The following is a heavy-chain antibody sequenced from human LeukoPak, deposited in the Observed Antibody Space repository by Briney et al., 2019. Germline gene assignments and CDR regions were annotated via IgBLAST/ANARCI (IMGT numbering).Heavy chain of an antibody. Sequence: GGPLRLSCAASGFTFSSYAMSWVRQAPGKGLEWVSAISGSGGSTYYADSVKGRFTISRDNSKNTLYLQMNSLRAEDTAVYYCAKSRDILTGYYVDYFDYWGQGTLVTVSS. V-gene: IGHV3-23*01. CDR1: GFTFSSYA. CDR3: AKSRDILTGYYVDYFDY. CDR2: ISGSGGST. J-gene: IGHJ4*02. D-gene: IGHD3-9*01.